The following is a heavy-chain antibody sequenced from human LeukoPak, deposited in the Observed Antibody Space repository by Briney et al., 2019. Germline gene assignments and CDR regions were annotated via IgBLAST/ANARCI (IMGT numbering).Heavy chain of an antibody. Sequence: SVKVSCKASGYTFTSYGISWVRQAPGQGLEWMGGIIPIFGTANYAQKFQGRVTITADKSTSTAYMELSSLRSEDTAVYYCARGYCSSTSCYRQNWFDPWGQGTLVTVSS. CDR2: IIPIFGTA. CDR3: ARGYCSSTSCYRQNWFDP. CDR1: GYTFTSYG. D-gene: IGHD2-2*01. V-gene: IGHV1-69*06. J-gene: IGHJ5*02.